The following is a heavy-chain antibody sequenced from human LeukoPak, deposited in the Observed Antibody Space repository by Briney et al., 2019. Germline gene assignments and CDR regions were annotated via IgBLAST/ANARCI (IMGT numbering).Heavy chain of an antibody. J-gene: IGHJ5*02. CDR1: GFTFSNYA. CDR2: ISSSGSTI. Sequence: TGGSLKLSCAASGFTFSNYAMSWVRQAPGKGLEWVSYISSSGSTIYYADSVKGRFTISRDNAKNSLYLQMNSLRAEDTAVYYCARERLAHNWFDPWGQGTLVTVSS. CDR3: ARERLAHNWFDP. V-gene: IGHV3-11*01.